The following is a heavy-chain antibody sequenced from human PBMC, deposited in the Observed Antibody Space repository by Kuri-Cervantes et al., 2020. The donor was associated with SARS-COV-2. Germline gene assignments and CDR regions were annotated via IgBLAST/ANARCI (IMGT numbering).Heavy chain of an antibody. V-gene: IGHV3-23*01. CDR3: AREAQYCSSTNCPFDP. CDR2: ISGSGGST. J-gene: IGHJ5*02. D-gene: IGHD2-2*01. Sequence: GESLKISCAASGFTFSSYAMSWVRQAPGKGLEWVSAISGSGGSTYYADSVKGRFTISRDNSKNTLYLQMNSLRAGDTAVYYCAREAQYCSSTNCPFDPWGQGTLVTVSS. CDR1: GFTFSSYA.